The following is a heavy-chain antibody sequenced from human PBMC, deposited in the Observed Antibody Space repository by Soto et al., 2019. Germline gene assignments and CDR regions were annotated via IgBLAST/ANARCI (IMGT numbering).Heavy chain of an antibody. CDR2: IDNTGSA. J-gene: IGHJ4*02. Sequence: QVQLYESGPGLVQPSQTLSLSCTVSGASVSTGVYYWTWIRQHPGKGLEWIGYIDNTGSAYYNPSLTGRDDISVDTSKNQFSLNLQSLTAADTAFYYCAGAVSDFDVRRYRTSYFDQWGQGILVTVSS. V-gene: IGHV4-31*03. CDR1: GASVSTGVYY. D-gene: IGHD3-10*02. CDR3: AGAVSDFDVRRYRTSYFDQ.